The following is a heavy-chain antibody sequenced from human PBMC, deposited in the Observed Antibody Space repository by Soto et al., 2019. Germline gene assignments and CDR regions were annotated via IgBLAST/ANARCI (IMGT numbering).Heavy chain of an antibody. J-gene: IGHJ5*02. CDR3: ARRERYYGSPGWFDP. Sequence: SETLSLTCSVSGGSISSFTYYWGWIRQPPGKGLEWIGTVYYNENTYYNPSLKSRVTITVDTAKNQFSLNLRSVTAADTAIYFCARRERYYGSPGWFDPWGPGTLVTVSS. CDR2: VYYNENT. CDR1: GGSISSFTYY. D-gene: IGHD3-10*01. V-gene: IGHV4-39*01.